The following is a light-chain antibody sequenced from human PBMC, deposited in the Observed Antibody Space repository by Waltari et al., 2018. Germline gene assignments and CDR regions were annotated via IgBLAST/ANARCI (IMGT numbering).Light chain of an antibody. CDR1: QSIVNW. CDR3: QHYVRLPVT. J-gene: IGKJ1*01. V-gene: IGKV1-12*01. Sequence: DIQITQSPSSVSASVGDRVTITCRASQSIVNWLAWYQQRPGKAPKLLIYGASNLQGGVPSRFSGSGSGTDFTLTINNLQPEDFALYYCQHYVRLPVTFGQGTKVEVK. CDR2: GAS.